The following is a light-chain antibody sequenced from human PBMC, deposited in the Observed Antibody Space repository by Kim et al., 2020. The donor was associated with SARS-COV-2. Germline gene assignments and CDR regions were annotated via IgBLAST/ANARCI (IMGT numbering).Light chain of an antibody. CDR2: VNSDGSH. J-gene: IGLJ3*02. Sequence: ASVKLTCTLNSGHNNYAIAWHQQQPEKGPRYLMKVNSDGSHNKGDGIPDRFSGSSSGAERYLTISSLQSEDEADYYCQTWGTGIRVFGGGTQLTVL. CDR3: QTWGTGIRV. CDR1: SGHNNYA. V-gene: IGLV4-69*01.